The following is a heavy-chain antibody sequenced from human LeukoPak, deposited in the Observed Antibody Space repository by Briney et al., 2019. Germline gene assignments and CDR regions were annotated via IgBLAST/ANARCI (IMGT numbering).Heavy chain of an antibody. Sequence: GGSLRLSCAASGFTFSGYWMHWVRQAPGKGLVWVSRINSDGSSTSYADSVKGRFTISRDNAKNTLYLQMNCLRAEDTAVYYCARDPSSGWYWFDPWGQGTLVTVSS. CDR1: GFTFSGYW. D-gene: IGHD6-19*01. J-gene: IGHJ5*02. CDR3: ARDPSSGWYWFDP. V-gene: IGHV3-74*01. CDR2: INSDGSST.